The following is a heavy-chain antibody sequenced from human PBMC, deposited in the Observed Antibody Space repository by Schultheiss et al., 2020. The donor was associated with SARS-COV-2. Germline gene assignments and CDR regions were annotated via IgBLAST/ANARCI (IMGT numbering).Heavy chain of an antibody. J-gene: IGHJ6*03. D-gene: IGHD2-15*01. CDR3: SSDPYCSGGSCYPYYYMDV. Sequence: GGSLRLSCAASGFTFSSYSMNWVRQAPGKGLEWVSAISGSGGSTYYADSVKGRFTISRDNSKNTLYLQMNSLRAEDTAVYYCSSDPYCSGGSCYPYYYMDVWGKGTTVTVSS. CDR2: ISGSGGST. V-gene: IGHV3-23*01. CDR1: GFTFSSYS.